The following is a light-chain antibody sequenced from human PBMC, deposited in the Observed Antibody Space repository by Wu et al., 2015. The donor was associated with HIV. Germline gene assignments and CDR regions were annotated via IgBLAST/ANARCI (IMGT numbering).Light chain of an antibody. CDR2: DTS. CDR3: QQRLNWPPVT. J-gene: IGKJ5*01. Sequence: EIVLTQSPATLSLSPGERATVSCRASQSVDRYLAWYQLKPGQAPRLLIYDTSNRATGIPARFSGSGSGTDFTLTISSLEPEDFAVYYCQQRLNWPPVTFGQGTRLESK. V-gene: IGKV3-11*01. CDR1: QSVDRY.